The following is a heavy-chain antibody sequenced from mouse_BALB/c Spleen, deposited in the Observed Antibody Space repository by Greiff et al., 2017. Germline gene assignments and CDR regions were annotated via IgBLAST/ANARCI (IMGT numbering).Heavy chain of an antibody. CDR1: GFNIKDYY. CDR2: IDPENGDT. D-gene: IGHD1-1*01. Sequence: EVQLQQSGAELVRSGASVKLSCTASGFNIKDYYMHWVKQRPEQGLEWIGWIDPENGDTEYAPKFQGKATMTADTSSNTAYLQLSSLTSEDTAVYYCNENGYYCGSSAYWGQGTLVTVSA. CDR3: NENGYYCGSSAY. V-gene: IGHV14-4*02. J-gene: IGHJ3*01.